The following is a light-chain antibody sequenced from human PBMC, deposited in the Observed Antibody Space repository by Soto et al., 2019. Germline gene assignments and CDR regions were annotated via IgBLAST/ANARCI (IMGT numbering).Light chain of an antibody. V-gene: IGLV2-14*03. Sequence: QSALTQPASVSGSPGQSITISCTGTSFDIGTYNYVSWYQHHPGKAPKLIIYDVNNRPSGVSNRFSGSKSGNTASLTISGLQAEDDAYYYCNSYTSSVTHVVFGGGTKLTVL. CDR3: NSYTSSVTHVV. CDR2: DVN. J-gene: IGLJ2*01. CDR1: SFDIGTYNY.